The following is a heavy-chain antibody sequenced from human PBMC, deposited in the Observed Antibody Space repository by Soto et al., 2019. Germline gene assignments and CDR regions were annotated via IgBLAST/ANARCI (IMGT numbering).Heavy chain of an antibody. J-gene: IGHJ5*02. CDR1: GFSLSTIGMG. D-gene: IGHD3-22*01. CDR3: ARMAYYYDSSGRGWFDP. V-gene: IGHV2-70*01. Sequence: SGPTLVNPTQTLTLTCTFSGFSLSTIGMGVSWIRQPLGKALEWLALIDWDDDKYYSTSLKTRLTISKDTSKNQVVLTMTNMDPVDTATYYCARMAYYYDSSGRGWFDPWGQGTLVTVSS. CDR2: IDWDDDK.